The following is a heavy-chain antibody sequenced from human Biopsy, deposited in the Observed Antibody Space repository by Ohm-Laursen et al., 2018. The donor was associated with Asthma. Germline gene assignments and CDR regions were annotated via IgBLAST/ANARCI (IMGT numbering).Heavy chain of an antibody. V-gene: IGHV1-18*01. D-gene: IGHD3-10*01. CDR2: ISVYNGNT. J-gene: IGHJ6*02. CDR1: GYTFNSDG. CDR3: ARAVDYSHYYGIDV. Sequence: SVKVSCKTSGYTFNSDGIAWVRQAPGQGLEWMGWISVYNGNTKVAQKLQDRVTMITDTSTSTAYMELRSLRSDDTAVYFCARAVDYSHYYGIDVWGQGTTVTVS.